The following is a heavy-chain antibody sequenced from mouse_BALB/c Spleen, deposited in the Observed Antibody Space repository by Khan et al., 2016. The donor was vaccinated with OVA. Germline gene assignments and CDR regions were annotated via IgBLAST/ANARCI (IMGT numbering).Heavy chain of an antibody. D-gene: IGHD2-10*01. Sequence: QVQLKESGPGLVAPSQSLSITCTVSGFSLTGYGVHWVRQPPGKGLEWLGLIWGDGSTDYNSALKSRLSISKDNSKSQVFLKMHSLQTDDTARYYCARSYYCNYRETMDYWGQGTSVTVSS. CDR1: GFSLTGYG. J-gene: IGHJ4*01. V-gene: IGHV2-6-7*01. CDR3: ARSYYCNYRETMDY. CDR2: IWGDGST.